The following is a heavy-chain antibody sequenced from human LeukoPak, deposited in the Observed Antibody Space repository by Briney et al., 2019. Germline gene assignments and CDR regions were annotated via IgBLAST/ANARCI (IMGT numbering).Heavy chain of an antibody. CDR2: ISGSGGST. D-gene: IGHD3-10*01. CDR3: AKGQEAITMVRGELDY. V-gene: IGHV3-23*01. Sequence: PGGSLRLSCAACGFTFSSYAMSWVRQAPGKGLQWVSAISGSGGSTYYADSVKGRFTISRDNSKNTLYLQMNSLRAEDTAVYYCAKGQEAITMVRGELDYWGQGTLVTVSS. J-gene: IGHJ4*02. CDR1: GFTFSSYA.